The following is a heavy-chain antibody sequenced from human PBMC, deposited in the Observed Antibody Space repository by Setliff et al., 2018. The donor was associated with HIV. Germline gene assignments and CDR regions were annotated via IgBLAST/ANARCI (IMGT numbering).Heavy chain of an antibody. CDR3: ARQVGNKVLFDS. V-gene: IGHV4-61*02. CDR2: IYTSRST. CDR1: GGSISSGTSY. D-gene: IGHD7-27*01. Sequence: SETLSLTCTVSGGSISSGTSYWSWIRQPAGKGLEWIGRIYTSRSTNYNPSLKSRVTISVDTSKNQLSLKLSSVTAADTAVYYCARQVGNKVLFDSWGQGTLVTVSS. J-gene: IGHJ4*02.